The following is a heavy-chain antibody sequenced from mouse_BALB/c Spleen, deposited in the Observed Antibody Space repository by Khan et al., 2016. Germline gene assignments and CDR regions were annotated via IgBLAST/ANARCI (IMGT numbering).Heavy chain of an antibody. CDR2: ISSGSSAI. V-gene: IGHV5-17*02. Sequence: EVALVESGGGLVQPGGSRKLSCAASGFTFSSFGMHWVRQAPEKGLEWVAFISSGSSAIYYADTVKGRFTISRDNPKTTLFLQMTSLRSEDTAMYYCGRGDYWGQGTTLTVSS. CDR1: GFTFSSFG. J-gene: IGHJ2*01. CDR3: GRGDY.